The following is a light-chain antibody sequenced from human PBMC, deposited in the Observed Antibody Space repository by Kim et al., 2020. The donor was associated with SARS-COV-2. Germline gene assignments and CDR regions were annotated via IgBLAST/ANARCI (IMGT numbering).Light chain of an antibody. V-gene: IGKV3-20*01. CDR1: QSISSSS. CDR3: QQYGSSPLT. J-gene: IGKJ4*01. Sequence: SPGERATLSCRASQSISSSSLAWYQQKPGQAPRLLIYGASSRATGIPDRFSGSGSGRDFTLTISRLEPEDFAVYYCQQYGSSPLTFGGGTKVDIK. CDR2: GAS.